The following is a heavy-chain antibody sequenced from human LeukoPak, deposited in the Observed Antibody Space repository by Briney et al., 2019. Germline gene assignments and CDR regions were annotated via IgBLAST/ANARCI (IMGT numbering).Heavy chain of an antibody. Sequence: PGGSLRLSCPASGFTFSSYEMNWVRQAPGMGLAWVAVISNDGSNKYYSESVKGRFTISRDNSKNTLDLQMNSLRTEDTALYYCVFLNTGWYTDGFDMWGQGTMVTVSS. V-gene: IGHV3-30*04. D-gene: IGHD6-19*01. CDR3: VFLNTGWYTDGFDM. CDR1: GFTFSSYE. CDR2: ISNDGSNK. J-gene: IGHJ3*02.